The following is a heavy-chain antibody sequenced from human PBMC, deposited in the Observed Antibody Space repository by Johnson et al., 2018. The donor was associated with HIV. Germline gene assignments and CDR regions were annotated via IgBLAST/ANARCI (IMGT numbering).Heavy chain of an antibody. Sequence: QVQLVESGGGVVQPGRSLRLSCAVSGFTFSSYAMHWVRQAPGKGLEWVVVISYDGSNKYYADSVKGRFTISRDNSKNTLYLQMNSLRAEDTAVHYCAKGLAAGDDAFDIWGQGTMVTVSS. J-gene: IGHJ3*02. CDR1: GFTFSSYA. V-gene: IGHV3-30-3*01. D-gene: IGHD6-25*01. CDR2: ISYDGSNK. CDR3: AKGLAAGDDAFDI.